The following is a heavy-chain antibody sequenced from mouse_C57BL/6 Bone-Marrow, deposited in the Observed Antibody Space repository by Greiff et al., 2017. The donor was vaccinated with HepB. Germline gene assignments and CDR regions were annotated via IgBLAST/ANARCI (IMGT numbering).Heavy chain of an antibody. Sequence: EVMLVESGGGLVQPGGSLKLSCAASGIDFSRYWMSWVRRAPGKGLEWIGEINPDSGTINYAPSLKDKFIISRDNAKNTLYLQMSKVRSEDTALYYCARPTPFYYYGSTHWYFDVWGTGTTVTVSS. CDR2: INPDSGTI. J-gene: IGHJ1*03. CDR3: ARPTPFYYYGSTHWYFDV. D-gene: IGHD1-1*01. CDR1: GIDFSRYW. V-gene: IGHV4-1*01.